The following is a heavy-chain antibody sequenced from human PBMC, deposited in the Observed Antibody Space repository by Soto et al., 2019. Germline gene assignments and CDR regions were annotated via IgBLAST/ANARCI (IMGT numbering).Heavy chain of an antibody. CDR3: AKGPPYCSSTSCPYYYYYGMDV. J-gene: IGHJ6*02. CDR1: GFTFSSYG. V-gene: IGHV3-30*18. Sequence: GGSLRLSCAASGFTFSSYGMHWVRQAPGKGLEWVAVISYDGSNKYYADSVKGRFTISRDNSKNTLYLQMNSLRAEDTAVYYCAKGPPYCSSTSCPYYYYYGMDVWGQGTTVTVSS. D-gene: IGHD2-2*01. CDR2: ISYDGSNK.